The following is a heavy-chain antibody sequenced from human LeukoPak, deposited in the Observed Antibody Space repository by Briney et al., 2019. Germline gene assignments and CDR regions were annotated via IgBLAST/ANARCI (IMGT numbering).Heavy chain of an antibody. CDR1: GFTFSDYY. J-gene: IGHJ4*02. V-gene: IGHV3-11*01. Sequence: GGSLRLSCAASGFTFSDYYMSWIRQAPGKGLEWVSYIGNSGSTIYYADSVKGRFTISRDNATNSLYLQMNSLRAEDTAVYYCASGTWIHLWFLGYWGQGTLVTVSS. CDR2: IGNSGSTI. D-gene: IGHD5-18*01. CDR3: ASGTWIHLWFLGY.